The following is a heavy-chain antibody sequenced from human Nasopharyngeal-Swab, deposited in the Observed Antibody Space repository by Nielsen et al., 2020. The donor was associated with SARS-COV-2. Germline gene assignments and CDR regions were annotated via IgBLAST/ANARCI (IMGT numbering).Heavy chain of an antibody. D-gene: IGHD3-22*01. J-gene: IGHJ5*02. Sequence: GESLKISCKGSGYSFTGYWISWVRQMPGQGLEWMGTIDPSDSYINYSPSFQGHVTISADKSISTAFLQWSSLKASDTAMYYCARQVPLTYYYDSRRYNWFDPWGQGTLVTVSS. CDR2: IDPSDSYI. CDR3: ARQVPLTYYYDSRRYNWFDP. V-gene: IGHV5-10-1*01. CDR1: GYSFTGYW.